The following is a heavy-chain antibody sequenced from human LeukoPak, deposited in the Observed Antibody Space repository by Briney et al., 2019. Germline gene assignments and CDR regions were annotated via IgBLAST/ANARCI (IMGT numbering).Heavy chain of an antibody. V-gene: IGHV3-11*05. CDR1: GFSFSDYY. CDR2: ISSSGTST. J-gene: IGHJ4*02. D-gene: IGHD3-16*01. Sequence: GGSLRLSCATSGFSFSDYYMTWIRQAPGKRLEWISYISSSGTSTKHADSVKERFAISRDNAKNSLYLQMNSLRADDTAVYYCARVRSSGGVLDYWGQGTLVTVSS. CDR3: ARVRSSGGVLDY.